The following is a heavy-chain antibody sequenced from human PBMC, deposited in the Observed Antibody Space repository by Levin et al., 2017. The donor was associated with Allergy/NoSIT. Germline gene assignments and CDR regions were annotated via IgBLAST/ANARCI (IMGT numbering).Heavy chain of an antibody. CDR3: ARLDTAMVNFDY. CDR1: GGSINFNY. D-gene: IGHD5-18*01. J-gene: IGHJ4*02. CDR2: IYYSGTA. V-gene: IGHV4-59*08. Sequence: SETLSLTCTVSGGSINFNYWSWIRQPPGKGLEWIGYIYYSGTADYNPSLKSRVTVSVDTSRNQFSLKLSSVTAADTAVYFCARLDTAMVNFDYWGQGSLVTVSS.